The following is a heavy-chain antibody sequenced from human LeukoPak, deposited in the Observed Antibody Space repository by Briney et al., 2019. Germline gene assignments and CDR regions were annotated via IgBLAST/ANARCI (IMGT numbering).Heavy chain of an antibody. J-gene: IGHJ4*02. CDR2: IYYSGST. D-gene: IGHD6-19*01. CDR1: GGSISSGDYY. CDR3: ARVVGIAVAAYFDY. V-gene: IGHV4-30-4*01. Sequence: SQTLSLTCTVSGGSISSGDYYWSWIRQPPGKGLEWIGYIYYSGSTYYNPSLKSRVTISVDTSKNQFSLKLSSVTAADTAVYHCARVVGIAVAAYFDYWGQGTLVTVSS.